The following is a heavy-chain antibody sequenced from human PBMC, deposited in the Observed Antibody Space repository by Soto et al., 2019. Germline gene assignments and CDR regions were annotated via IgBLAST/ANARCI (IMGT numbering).Heavy chain of an antibody. CDR3: ARQGFGALHGLVDG. V-gene: IGHV4-59*08. Sequence: QVQLQESGPGLVKPSETLSLSCTVSGGSISSYHWSWIRQTPGKGLEWIGYVHYSWGSNYNPSLKSRVAISLDTSKSQFSLKLTSVPATDTAVYYCARQGFGALHGLVDGWGQGTTGTVSS. J-gene: IGHJ6*02. D-gene: IGHD3-10*01. CDR2: VHYSWGS. CDR1: GGSISSYH.